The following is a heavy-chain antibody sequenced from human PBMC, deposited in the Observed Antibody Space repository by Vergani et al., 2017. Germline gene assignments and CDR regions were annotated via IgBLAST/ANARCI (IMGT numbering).Heavy chain of an antibody. CDR1: GFTFSGSA. D-gene: IGHD6-13*01. CDR3: TPDRGDSSSWYFDY. Sequence: EVQLVESGGGLVKPGGSLKLSCAASGFTFSGSAMHWVRQAPGKGLEWVGRIKSKANSYAPAYAVTGKGRFTISRDDSNNTAYMQRNSLKTEDTAVYYCTPDRGDSSSWYFDYWGQGTLVTVSS. CDR2: IKSKANSYAP. V-gene: IGHV3-73*01. J-gene: IGHJ4*02.